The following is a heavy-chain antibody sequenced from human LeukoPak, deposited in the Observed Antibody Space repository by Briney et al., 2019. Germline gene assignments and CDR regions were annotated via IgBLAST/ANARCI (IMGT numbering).Heavy chain of an antibody. J-gene: IGHJ3*02. V-gene: IGHV4-38-2*02. CDR2: IYHSGST. CDR1: GYSISSGYY. D-gene: IGHD3-16*01. Sequence: PSETLSLTCTVSGYSISSGYYWGWLRQPPGKGLEWIGSIYHSGSTYYNPSLKSRVTISVDTSKNQFSLKLSSVTAADTAVYYCARGAPSNDAFDIWGQGTMVTVSS. CDR3: ARGAPSNDAFDI.